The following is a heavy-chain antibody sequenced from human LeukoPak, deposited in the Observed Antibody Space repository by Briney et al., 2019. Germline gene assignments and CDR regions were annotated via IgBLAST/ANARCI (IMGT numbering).Heavy chain of an antibody. V-gene: IGHV3-13*01. CDR2: VGIAADT. CDR1: GFTFSDHA. D-gene: IGHD1-26*01. Sequence: GGSLRLSCAASGFTFSDHAMHWVRQAPGKGLEWVSAVGIAADTFYPGSVKGRFTISRENAKNSLYLQMNSLRVEDTAVYYCVRQKKSHGNFNYWGQGTLVTVSS. CDR3: VRQKKSHGNFNY. J-gene: IGHJ4*02.